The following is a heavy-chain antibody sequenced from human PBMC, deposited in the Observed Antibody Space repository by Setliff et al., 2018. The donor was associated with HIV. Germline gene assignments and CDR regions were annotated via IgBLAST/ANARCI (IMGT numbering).Heavy chain of an antibody. V-gene: IGHV1-69*11. D-gene: IGHD3-3*01. J-gene: IGHJ4*02. Sequence: SVKVSCKASGHTLRNNVINWVRQAPGQRLEWVGSLIPALGEPHYAQSVQGRAAITADDSTHTAYLELVNLRSDDTATFYCGRGTLYGVSDYWGPGTLVTVSS. CDR3: GRGTLYGVSDY. CDR2: LIPALGEP. CDR1: GHTLRNNV.